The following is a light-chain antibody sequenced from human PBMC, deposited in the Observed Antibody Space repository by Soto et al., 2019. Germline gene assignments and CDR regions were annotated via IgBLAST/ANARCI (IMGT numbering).Light chain of an antibody. CDR1: QSFHTNY. Sequence: EIVLTQSPGTLSLSPGERATLSCRASQSFHTNYLAWYQQRPGQAPRLLIYAASRRASGIPDRFSGSGSGTDFTLTISRLEPEDSAIYFCLKYDSTPGFTFGGGTKIEIK. J-gene: IGKJ4*02. CDR2: AAS. CDR3: LKYDSTPGFT. V-gene: IGKV3-20*01.